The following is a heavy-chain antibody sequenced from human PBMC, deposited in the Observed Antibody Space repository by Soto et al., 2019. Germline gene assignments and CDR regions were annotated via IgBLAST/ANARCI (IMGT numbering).Heavy chain of an antibody. D-gene: IGHD1-1*01. CDR1: GYXFTSYL. V-gene: IGHV5-10-1*01. CDR3: ARQGEATERENWFDP. Sequence: EXLKISCKCSGYXFTSYLLVWVRHMPGKGLELIGMIDPSYSCTNYSPSFQLHVTISAYKSIITAYLQWSSMKASDTAMYYCARQGEATERENWFDPWGQGTLGTVSS. J-gene: IGHJ5*02. CDR2: IDPSYSCT.